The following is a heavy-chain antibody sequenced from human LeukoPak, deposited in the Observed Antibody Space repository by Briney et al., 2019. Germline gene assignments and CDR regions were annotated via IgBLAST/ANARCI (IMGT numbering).Heavy chain of an antibody. CDR1: GLTFSNYW. Sequence: GGSLRLSCAASGLTFSNYWMSWVRQAPGKGLEWVANIKQDGREKYYVCSVKGRFTISRDNADNSLYLQMNSLRAEDTAVYYCARLRTFDYWGQGTLVTVSS. D-gene: IGHD1-14*01. CDR3: ARLRTFDY. CDR2: IKQDGREK. J-gene: IGHJ4*02. V-gene: IGHV3-7*03.